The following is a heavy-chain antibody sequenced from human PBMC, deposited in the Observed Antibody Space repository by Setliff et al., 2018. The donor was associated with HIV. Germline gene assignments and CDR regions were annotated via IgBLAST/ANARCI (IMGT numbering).Heavy chain of an antibody. CDR2: IIPLHGIA. J-gene: IGHJ4*02. CDR1: GGTFSSYA. V-gene: IGHV1-69*10. D-gene: IGHD3-16*02. CDR3: ARDVTKDMITFGEVIVTSRGYFDS. Sequence: GASVKVSCKASGGTFSSYAITWVRQAPGQGLEWMGGIIPLHGIANYIQKFRGRVTITADKSTTTAYMELSSLRSEDTAVYYCARDVTKDMITFGEVIVTSRGYFDSWGRGTLVTVSS.